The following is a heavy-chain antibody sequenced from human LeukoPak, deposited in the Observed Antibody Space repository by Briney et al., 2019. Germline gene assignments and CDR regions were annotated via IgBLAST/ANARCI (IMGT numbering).Heavy chain of an antibody. Sequence: PGGSLRLSCAASGFTFSGYAMYWVRQAPGKGLEWMAVIWFDESKAYYADSVKGRFTISRDNSKNTLFLQMNSLRVVGTAVYYCEKALICGNYRSLPDHWGQGTLVTVSS. CDR3: EKALICGNYRSLPDH. J-gene: IGHJ5*02. CDR1: GFTFSGYA. CDR2: IWFDESKA. D-gene: IGHD1-26*01. V-gene: IGHV3-33*06.